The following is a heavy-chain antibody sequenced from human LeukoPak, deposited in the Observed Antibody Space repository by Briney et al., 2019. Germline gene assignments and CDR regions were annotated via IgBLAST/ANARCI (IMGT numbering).Heavy chain of an antibody. CDR3: AKNAAAAGVNWFDP. J-gene: IGHJ5*02. Sequence: GGSLRLSCAASGFTFSSYAMSWVRQAPGKGLEWVSALSGSGGTTDYADSVKGRFTISRDNSKNTLYLQMNSLRAEDTAVYYCAKNAAAAGVNWFDPWGQGTLVTVSS. CDR1: GFTFSSYA. V-gene: IGHV3-23*01. CDR2: LSGSGGTT. D-gene: IGHD6-13*01.